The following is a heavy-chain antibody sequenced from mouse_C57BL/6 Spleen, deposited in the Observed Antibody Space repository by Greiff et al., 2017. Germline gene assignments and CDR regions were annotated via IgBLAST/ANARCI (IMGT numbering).Heavy chain of an antibody. J-gene: IGHJ4*01. Sequence: QVQLQQPGAELVRPGTSVKLSCTASGYTITSYCMHWVKQRPGQGLEWIGVIDPSDSYTNYNPKFKGKATLTVDTSSSTAYMQLSSLTSEDSAVXYCARGYYGSSDGAMDYWGQGTSVTVSS. V-gene: IGHV1-59*01. D-gene: IGHD1-1*01. CDR2: IDPSDSYT. CDR1: GYTITSYC. CDR3: ARGYYGSSDGAMDY.